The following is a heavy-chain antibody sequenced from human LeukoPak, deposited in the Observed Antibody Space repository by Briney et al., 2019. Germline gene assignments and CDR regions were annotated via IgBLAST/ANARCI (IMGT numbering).Heavy chain of an antibody. J-gene: IGHJ3*02. D-gene: IGHD2-2*01. CDR3: ASVVPAATYAFDI. CDR2: INHSGST. Sequence: SETLSLTCAVYGGSFSGYYWSWIRQPPGKGLEWIGEINHSGSTNYNPSLKSRVTISVDTSKNQFSLKLSSVTAADTAVYYCASVVPAATYAFDIWGQGTMVTVSS. V-gene: IGHV4-34*01. CDR1: GGSFSGYY.